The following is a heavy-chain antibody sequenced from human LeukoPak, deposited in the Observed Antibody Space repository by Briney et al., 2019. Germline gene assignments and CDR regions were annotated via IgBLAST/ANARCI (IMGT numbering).Heavy chain of an antibody. J-gene: IGHJ6*03. CDR1: GGTFSSYA. Sequence: SVKVSCKASGGTFSSYAISWVRQAPGQGLEWMGGIIPIFGTANYAQKFQGRVTITADESTSTAYMELSSLRSEDTAVYYCARGRGDYYGSGSHYYYYYYMDVWGKGTTVTISS. CDR2: IIPIFGTA. D-gene: IGHD3-10*01. CDR3: ARGRGDYYGSGSHYYYYYYMDV. V-gene: IGHV1-69*13.